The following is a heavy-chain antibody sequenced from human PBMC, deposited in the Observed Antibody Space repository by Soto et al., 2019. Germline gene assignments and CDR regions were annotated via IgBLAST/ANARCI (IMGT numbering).Heavy chain of an antibody. CDR1: GASITSGSYS. CDR3: ARGEALRPTGHAPLAF. J-gene: IGHJ1*01. D-gene: IGHD3-9*01. V-gene: IGHV4-30-2*01. Sequence: QLQLQESGSGLVNPSQTLSLTCTVSGASITSGSYSWSWIRQAPGKGLEWIGNIHVTGYTAFSPSAESRVGMSVDTSKHQFSLNVHSVTAADTAVYFCARGEALRPTGHAPLAFWGQGTLVTVSS. CDR2: IHVTGYT.